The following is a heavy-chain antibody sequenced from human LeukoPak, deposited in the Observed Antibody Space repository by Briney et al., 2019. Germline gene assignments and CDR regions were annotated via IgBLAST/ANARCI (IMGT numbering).Heavy chain of an antibody. V-gene: IGHV1-2*02. J-gene: IGHJ6*03. CDR1: GYTFTGYY. Sequence: EASVKVSCKASGYTFTGYYMHWVRQAPGQGLEWMGWINPNSGGTNYAQKFQGRVTMTRDTSISTAYMELSRLRSDDTAVYYCARAIISVHYYMDVWGKGTTVTVSS. CDR3: ARAIISVHYYMDV. CDR2: INPNSGGT.